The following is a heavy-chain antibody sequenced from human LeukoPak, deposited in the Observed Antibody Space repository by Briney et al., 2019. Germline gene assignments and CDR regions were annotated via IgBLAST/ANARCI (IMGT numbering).Heavy chain of an antibody. CDR2: IIPIFGTA. CDR1: GGTFSSYA. CDR3: ASCSLEARYFDFRFDY. D-gene: IGHD3-9*01. Sequence: ASVKVSCKASGGTFSSYAINWVRQAPGQGLEWMGGIIPIFGTANYAQKFQGRVTITADESTSTAYMELSSLRSEDTAVYYCASCSLEARYFDFRFDYWGQGTLVTVSS. V-gene: IGHV1-69*13. J-gene: IGHJ4*02.